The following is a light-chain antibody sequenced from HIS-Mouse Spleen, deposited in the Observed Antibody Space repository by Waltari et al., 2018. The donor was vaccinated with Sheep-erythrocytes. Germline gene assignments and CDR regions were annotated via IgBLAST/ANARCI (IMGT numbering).Light chain of an antibody. CDR2: DVS. V-gene: IGLV2-11*01. Sequence: QSALTQPRSVSGSPGQSVTISCTGTSRDLGGYTYVSWYQQHPGKAPKLMIYDVSTRPSGVPDRFSGSKSGNTASLTISGLQAEDEADYYCCSYAGSYNHVFATGTKVTVL. J-gene: IGLJ1*01. CDR1: SRDLGGYTY. CDR3: CSYAGSYNHV.